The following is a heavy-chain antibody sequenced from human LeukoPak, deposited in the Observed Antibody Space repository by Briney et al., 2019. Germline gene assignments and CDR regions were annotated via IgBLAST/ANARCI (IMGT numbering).Heavy chain of an antibody. CDR3: ARQSHVWGPYY. V-gene: IGHV4-59*08. CDR1: GGSINSYY. CDR2: IFYSGST. D-gene: IGHD3-16*01. Sequence: PSETLSLTCTASGGSINSYYWSWIRQPPGKGLEWIGYIFYSGSTNYNPSLKSRVTISVDTSKNQFSLKLSSVTAADTAVYYCARQSHVWGPYYWGQGTLVTVSS. J-gene: IGHJ4*02.